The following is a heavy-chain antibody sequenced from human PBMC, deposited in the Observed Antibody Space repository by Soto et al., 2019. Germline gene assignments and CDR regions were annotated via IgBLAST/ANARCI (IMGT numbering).Heavy chain of an antibody. CDR2: INGDGSST. Sequence: GGSLRLSCAASGFTFSSYWMHWVRQAPGKGLVWVSRINGDGSSTSYADSVKGRFTISRDNAKNTLYLQMNSLRAEDTAVYYCARDSLIVVVPAAPTNYYYYYGMDVWGQGTTVTVSS. J-gene: IGHJ6*02. CDR3: ARDSLIVVVPAAPTNYYYYYGMDV. V-gene: IGHV3-74*01. D-gene: IGHD2-2*01. CDR1: GFTFSSYW.